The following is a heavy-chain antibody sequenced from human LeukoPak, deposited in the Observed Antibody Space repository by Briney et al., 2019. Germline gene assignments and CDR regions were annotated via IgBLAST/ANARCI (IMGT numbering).Heavy chain of an antibody. Sequence: PGGPLRLSCAASGFTVSSYWMHWVRQAPGKGLDWVSRIYIDGSSTNYADSVKGRFTISRDNAKNTLYLQMNSLRAEDTAIYYCAAVLSGAYRSFDYWGQGILVTVSS. CDR2: IYIDGSST. J-gene: IGHJ4*02. CDR3: AAVLSGAYRSFDY. V-gene: IGHV3-74*01. D-gene: IGHD4-11*01. CDR1: GFTVSSYW.